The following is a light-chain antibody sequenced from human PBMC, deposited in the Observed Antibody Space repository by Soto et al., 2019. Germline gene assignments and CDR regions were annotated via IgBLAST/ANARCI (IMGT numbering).Light chain of an antibody. Sequence: QSALTQPPSASGSPGQSVTISCTGTSSDVGAYNSVSWYQQHPGRAPKLMIYGVSKRPSGVPERFSGSKSGNTASLTVSGLQAEDEADYYCSSYAGSNNFVFGGGTKLTV. CDR2: GVS. V-gene: IGLV2-8*01. J-gene: IGLJ2*01. CDR1: SSDVGAYNS. CDR3: SSYAGSNNFV.